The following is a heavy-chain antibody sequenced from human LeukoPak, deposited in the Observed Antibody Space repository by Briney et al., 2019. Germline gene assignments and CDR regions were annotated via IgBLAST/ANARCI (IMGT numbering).Heavy chain of an antibody. J-gene: IGHJ5*02. Sequence: PGGSLRLSCTASGFTFSNYGMSWVRQAPGKGLEWVANIKQDGSEKYYVDSVKGRFTISRDNAKNSLFLQMNSLRAEDTAVYYCARETVRGVISWGQGTLVTVSS. CDR1: GFTFSNYG. V-gene: IGHV3-7*01. D-gene: IGHD3-10*01. CDR2: IKQDGSEK. CDR3: ARETVRGVIS.